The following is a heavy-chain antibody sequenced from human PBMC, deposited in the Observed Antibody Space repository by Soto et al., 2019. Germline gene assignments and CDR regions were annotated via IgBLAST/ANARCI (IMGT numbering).Heavy chain of an antibody. J-gene: IGHJ4*02. Sequence: ASVKVSCKASGYTFTSYGIHWVRQAPGQRLEWMGWINAGNGNTKYSQKFQGRVTITRDTSASTAYMELSSPRSEDTAVYYCARSSGWYYVDYWGQGTQVTVSS. CDR1: GYTFTSYG. CDR3: ARSSGWYYVDY. CDR2: INAGNGNT. V-gene: IGHV1-3*01. D-gene: IGHD3-22*01.